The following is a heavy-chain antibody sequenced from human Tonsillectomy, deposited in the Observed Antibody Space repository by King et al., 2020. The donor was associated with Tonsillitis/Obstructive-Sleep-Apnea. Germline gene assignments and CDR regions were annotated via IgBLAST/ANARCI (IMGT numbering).Heavy chain of an antibody. CDR3: ARDLNWDLYDY. V-gene: IGHV3-74*03. Sequence: VQLVESGGGLVQPGGSLRLSCASSGFRLNDYHMHWGRQPPGKGLVWVSRINRDGSTTTYADSVKGRFTISRDNAKNTLYLQMNSLRAEDTALYFCARDLNWDLYDYWGQGTLVTVSS. J-gene: IGHJ4*02. D-gene: IGHD3/OR15-3a*01. CDR1: GFRLNDYH. CDR2: INRDGSTT.